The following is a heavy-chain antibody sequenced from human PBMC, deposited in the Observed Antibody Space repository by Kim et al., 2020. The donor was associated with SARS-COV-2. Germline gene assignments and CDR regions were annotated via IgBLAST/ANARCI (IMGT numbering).Heavy chain of an antibody. D-gene: IGHD2-8*01. CDR3: AKPLVRSTSAFDI. Sequence: SPSLKSRVNISVDTSKNQFSLKLSSVTAADTAVYYCAKPLVRSTSAFDIWGQGTMVTVSS. J-gene: IGHJ3*02. V-gene: IGHV4-34*01.